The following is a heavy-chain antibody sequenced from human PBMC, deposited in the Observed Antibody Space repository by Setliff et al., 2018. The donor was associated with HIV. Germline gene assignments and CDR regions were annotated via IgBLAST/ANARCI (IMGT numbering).Heavy chain of an antibody. CDR2: INTKTGKP. V-gene: IGHV7-4-1*02. D-gene: IGHD6-13*01. Sequence: ASVKVSCKASGGTFSSYAISWVRQAPGQGLEWMGGINTKTGKPTYAQGFTGRFVFSLDTSVSTAYLQISSLKAEDTAVYYCARGVGYSSSWYEGWFDPWGQGTLVTVSS. CDR3: ARGVGYSSSWYEGWFDP. J-gene: IGHJ5*02. CDR1: GGTFSSYA.